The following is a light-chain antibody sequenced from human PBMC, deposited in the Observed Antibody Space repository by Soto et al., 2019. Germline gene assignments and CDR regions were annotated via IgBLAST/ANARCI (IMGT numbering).Light chain of an antibody. CDR3: CSFAGGTNLV. J-gene: IGLJ1*01. Sequence: QSALTQPRSVSGSPGQSVTISCTGTSSDVGGYNYVSWYQRHPGKAPKLIISDVTKRPSGVPDRFSGSKSGNTASLTISGLQSDDEADYYCCSFAGGTNLVFGTGTKLTVL. CDR1: SSDVGGYNY. CDR2: DVT. V-gene: IGLV2-11*01.